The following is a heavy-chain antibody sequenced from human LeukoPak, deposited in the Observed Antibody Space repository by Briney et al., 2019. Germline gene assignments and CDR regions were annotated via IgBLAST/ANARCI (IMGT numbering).Heavy chain of an antibody. Sequence: GRSLRLSCAASGFTFSSYAMHWVRQAPGKGREWVAVISYDGSNKYYADSVKGRFTISRDNSKNTLYLQMNSLRAEDTAVYYCARASIVVVTAILSFDYWGQGTLVTVSS. CDR3: ARASIVVVTAILSFDY. D-gene: IGHD2-21*02. CDR2: ISYDGSNK. CDR1: GFTFSSYA. V-gene: IGHV3-30-3*01. J-gene: IGHJ4*02.